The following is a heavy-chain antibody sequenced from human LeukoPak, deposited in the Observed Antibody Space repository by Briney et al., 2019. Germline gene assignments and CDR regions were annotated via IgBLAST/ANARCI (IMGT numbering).Heavy chain of an antibody. J-gene: IGHJ4*02. D-gene: IGHD6-19*01. Sequence: ASVKVSCKASGYTFTNYGITWLRQAPGQGLGWMGWISANSGNTIYAQKFQGRVTITTDTSTTTAHMEVRSLRSDDTAVYYCARDQTAVAGKAVDFWGQGTLVTVSS. V-gene: IGHV1-18*01. CDR1: GYTFTNYG. CDR3: ARDQTAVAGKAVDF. CDR2: ISANSGNT.